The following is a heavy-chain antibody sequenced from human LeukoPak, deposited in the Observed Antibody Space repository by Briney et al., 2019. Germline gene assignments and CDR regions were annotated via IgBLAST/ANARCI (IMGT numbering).Heavy chain of an antibody. CDR1: GYTFTSYG. CDR3: ARVVVVPAAHPLYYYYYMDV. V-gene: IGHV1-18*01. J-gene: IGHJ6*03. Sequence: VEVSCKASGYTFTSYGISWVRQAPGQGLEWMGWISAYNSNTNYAQKLQGRVTMTTDTSTSTAYMELRSLRSDDTAVYYCARVVVVPAAHPLYYYYYMDVWGKGTTVTVSS. D-gene: IGHD2-2*01. CDR2: ISAYNSNT.